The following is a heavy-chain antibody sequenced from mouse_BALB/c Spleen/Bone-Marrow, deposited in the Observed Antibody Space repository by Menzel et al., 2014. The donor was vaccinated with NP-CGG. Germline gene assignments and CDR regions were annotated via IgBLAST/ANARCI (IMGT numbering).Heavy chain of an antibody. V-gene: IGHV3-8*02. CDR1: GDSITSGY. CDR2: ISYSGNT. CDR3: ATYDGCCFDY. Sequence: EVKVVESGPSLVKPSQTLSLTCSVTGDSITSGYWNWIRKFPGNKLEYMGYISYSGNTYYNPSLKSRISITRDTSKNQYYLQLNSVTTEDTATYYCATYDGCCFDYLGQGTTLTVSS. D-gene: IGHD2-3*01. J-gene: IGHJ2*01.